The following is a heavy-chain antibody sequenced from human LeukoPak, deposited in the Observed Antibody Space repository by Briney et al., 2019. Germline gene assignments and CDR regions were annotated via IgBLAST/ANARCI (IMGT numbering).Heavy chain of an antibody. V-gene: IGHV4-39*07. CDR2: IYYSGST. CDR1: GGSISSSSYY. D-gene: IGHD6-19*01. J-gene: IGHJ4*02. Sequence: SETLSLTCTVSGGSISSSSYYWGWIRQPPGKGLEWIGSIYYSGSTYYNPSLKSRVTISVDTSKNQVSLKLSSVTAADTAVYYCARAVAGPIDYWGQGTLVTVSS. CDR3: ARAVAGPIDY.